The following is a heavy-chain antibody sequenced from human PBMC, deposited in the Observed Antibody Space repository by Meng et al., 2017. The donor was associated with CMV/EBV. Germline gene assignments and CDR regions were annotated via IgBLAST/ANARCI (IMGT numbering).Heavy chain of an antibody. V-gene: IGHV3-9*01. CDR2: ISWNSGSI. Sequence: GGSLRLSCAASGFTFDDYAMHWVRQAPGQGLEWVSGISWNSGSIGYADSVKGRFTISRDNAKNSLYLQMNSLRAEDTALYYCAKGHSSSGFYYYYGMDVWGQGTTVTVSS. CDR3: AKGHSSSGFYYYYGMDV. D-gene: IGHD6-6*01. CDR1: GFTFDDYA. J-gene: IGHJ6*02.